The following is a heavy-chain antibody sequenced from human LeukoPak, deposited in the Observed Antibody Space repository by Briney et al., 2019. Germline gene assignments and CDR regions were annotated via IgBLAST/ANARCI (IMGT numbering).Heavy chain of an antibody. V-gene: IGHV3-74*03. CDR1: GFNLSAYY. CDR2: LKDDGRDT. Sequence: PGGSLRLSCAASGFNLSAYYMDWVRQGPGKGLVWVSRLKDDGRDTKYADSVKGRFTISRDDAKNILYLQMTSLTVEDAAVYYCARTTLETQYFDRWGQGTLVTVSS. CDR3: ARTTLETQYFDR. J-gene: IGHJ4*02. D-gene: IGHD4-23*01.